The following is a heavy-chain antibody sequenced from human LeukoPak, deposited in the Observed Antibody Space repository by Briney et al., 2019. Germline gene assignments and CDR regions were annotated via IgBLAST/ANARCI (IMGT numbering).Heavy chain of an antibody. J-gene: IGHJ6*02. CDR3: ARATYYYYGMDV. CDR1: GFTFSSYG. V-gene: IGHV3-33*01. Sequence: GGSLRLSCAASGFTFSSYGMHWVRQAPGKGLEWVAVIWYDGSNKYYADSVKGRFTIYRDNSKNTLYLQMNSLRAEDTPVYYCARATYYYYGMDVWGQGTTVTVSS. CDR2: IWYDGSNK.